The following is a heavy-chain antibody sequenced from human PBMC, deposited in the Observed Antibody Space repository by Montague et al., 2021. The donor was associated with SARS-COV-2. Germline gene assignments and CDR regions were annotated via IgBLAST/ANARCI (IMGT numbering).Heavy chain of an antibody. D-gene: IGHD1-26*01. Sequence: SLRLSCAASGFTFSIYAMHWVRQAPGKGLEWVAVISYDGSNKYYADSVKGRFTISRDNSKNTLYLQMNSLKTEDTAVYHCTRDLRWENTDYYYGMDVWGQGTTVTVSS. CDR2: ISYDGSNK. CDR1: GFTFSIYA. J-gene: IGHJ6*02. CDR3: TRDLRWENTDYYYGMDV. V-gene: IGHV3-30-3*01.